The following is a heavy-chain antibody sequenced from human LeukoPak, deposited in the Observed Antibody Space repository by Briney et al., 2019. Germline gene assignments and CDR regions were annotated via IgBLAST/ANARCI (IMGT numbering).Heavy chain of an antibody. D-gene: IGHD4-23*01. CDR2: IYPGDSET. V-gene: IGHV5-51*01. Sequence: GESLKISCKGSGYMFTRNWIGWVRQMPGKGLEWMGIIYPGDSETRYSPSLQGQVTISADKSINTAYLQWSSLKASDTAMYYCARWVVNNRNWYFDLWGRGTLVTVSS. CDR1: GYMFTRNW. CDR3: ARWVVNNRNWYFDL. J-gene: IGHJ2*01.